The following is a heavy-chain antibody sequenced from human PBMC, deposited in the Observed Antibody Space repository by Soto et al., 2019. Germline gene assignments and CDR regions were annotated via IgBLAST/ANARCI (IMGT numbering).Heavy chain of an antibody. J-gene: IGHJ4*02. V-gene: IGHV3-23*01. CDR1: GFTLSNYA. Sequence: EVQLLESGGGLVQPGGSLRLSCAASGFTLSNYAMSWVRQAPGKGLEWVSTISGRAGRISDADSVKGRFTISRDNSKNPLYLQMSSRRAEDKAVYYSGKTDGVERQVADSWGQGTLVTVSS. CDR2: ISGRAGRI. D-gene: IGHD2-15*01. CDR3: GKTDGVERQVADS.